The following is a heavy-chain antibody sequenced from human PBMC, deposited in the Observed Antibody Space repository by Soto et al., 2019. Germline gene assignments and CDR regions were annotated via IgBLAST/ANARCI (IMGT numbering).Heavy chain of an antibody. CDR1: GGFVNSDTHS. CDR2: IYSGGST. V-gene: IGHV4-61*01. D-gene: IGHD2-15*01. CDR3: ARDIVVVVAAKVYYYGMDV. Sequence: SETLSLTCTVSGGFVNSDTHSWSWLRQTPGKRLEWDGCIYSGGSTNYYPSLKSRVTMSVDTSKNQFSLKLSSVTAADTAVYYCARDIVVVVAAKVYYYGMDVWGQGTTVTVSS. J-gene: IGHJ6*02.